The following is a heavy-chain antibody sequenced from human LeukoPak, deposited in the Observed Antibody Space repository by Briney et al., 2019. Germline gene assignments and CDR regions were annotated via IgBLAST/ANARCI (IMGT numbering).Heavy chain of an antibody. CDR2: IYTSGST. Sequence: PLETLSLTCTVSGGSISSYYWSWIRQPPGKGLEWIGYIYTSGSTNYNPSLKSRVTISVDTSKNQFSLKLSSVTAADTAVYYCARLVDFWSGCDVWGKGTTVTVSS. D-gene: IGHD3-3*01. V-gene: IGHV4-4*09. J-gene: IGHJ6*04. CDR1: GGSISSYY. CDR3: ARLVDFWSGCDV.